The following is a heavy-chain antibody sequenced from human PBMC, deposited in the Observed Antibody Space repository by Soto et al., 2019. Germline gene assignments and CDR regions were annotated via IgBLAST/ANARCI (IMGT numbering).Heavy chain of an antibody. CDR2: IYYSGST. CDR3: AREFLSSPESSLFDY. Sequence: SETLSLTCTVSGGSISSGGYYWSWIRQHPGKGLEWIGYIYYSGSTYYNPSLKSRVTISVDTSKNQFSLKLSSVTAADTAVYYCAREFLSSPESSLFDYWGQGTLVTVSS. J-gene: IGHJ4*02. CDR1: GGSISSGGYY. V-gene: IGHV4-31*03.